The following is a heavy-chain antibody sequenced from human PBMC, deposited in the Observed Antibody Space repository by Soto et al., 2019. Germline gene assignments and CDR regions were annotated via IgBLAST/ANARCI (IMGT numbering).Heavy chain of an antibody. Sequence: QVQLVESGGGVVQPGRSLRLSCAASGFTFSSYGMHWVRQAPGKGLEWVAVIWYDGSNKYYADSVKGRFTISRDNSKNTLYLQMNSLRAEDTAVYYCARGGYYGSGSYSDYYYYGMDVWGLGTTVTVSS. CDR3: ARGGYYGSGSYSDYYYYGMDV. CDR1: GFTFSSYG. CDR2: IWYDGSNK. V-gene: IGHV3-33*01. D-gene: IGHD3-10*01. J-gene: IGHJ6*02.